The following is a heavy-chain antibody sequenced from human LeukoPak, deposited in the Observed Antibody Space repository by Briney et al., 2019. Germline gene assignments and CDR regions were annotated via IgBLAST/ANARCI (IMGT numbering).Heavy chain of an antibody. CDR2: ISWDGGST. V-gene: IGHV3-43D*03. CDR1: GFTFDDYA. J-gene: IGHJ4*02. Sequence: PGRSLRLSCAASGFTFDDYAMHWVRQAPGKGLEWVSLISWDGGSTYYADSVKGRFTISRDNSKNSLYLQMNSLRAEDTALYYCAKDSSDSPFDYWGQGTLVTVSS. CDR3: AKDSSDSPFDY. D-gene: IGHD2-15*01.